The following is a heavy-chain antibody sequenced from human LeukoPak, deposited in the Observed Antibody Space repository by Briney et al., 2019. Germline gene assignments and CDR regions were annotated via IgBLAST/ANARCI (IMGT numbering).Heavy chain of an antibody. Sequence: PGGSLRLSCAASGFTFSSYSMNWVRQAPGKGLEWVSSISSSSSYIYYADSVKGRFTISRDNAKNSLYLQMNSLRAEDTAVYYCARGASPVVRAADYWGQGTLVTVSS. D-gene: IGHD2-2*01. CDR1: GFTFSSYS. CDR2: ISSSSSYI. CDR3: ARGASPVVRAADY. J-gene: IGHJ4*02. V-gene: IGHV3-21*01.